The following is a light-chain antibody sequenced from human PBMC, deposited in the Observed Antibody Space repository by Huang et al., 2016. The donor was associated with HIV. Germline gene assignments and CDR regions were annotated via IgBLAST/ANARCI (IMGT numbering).Light chain of an antibody. CDR3: QQYDNLPTT. V-gene: IGKV1-33*01. CDR1: QDISNY. J-gene: IGKJ4*01. Sequence: DIQMTQSPSSLSASVGDRVTITCQASQDISNYLNWYQQKPGKAPKLLIYDASNLETGVPSRFSGSVSGTDFTFTISSLQPEDIATYYCQQYDNLPTTFGGGTKVEIK. CDR2: DAS.